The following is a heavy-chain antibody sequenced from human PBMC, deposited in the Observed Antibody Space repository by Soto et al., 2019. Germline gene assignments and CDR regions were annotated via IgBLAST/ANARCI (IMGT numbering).Heavy chain of an antibody. Sequence: GGSLRLSCVSSGYKFSSYTINWVRQAPGKGLEWVASISSSGRYIHYADSVQGRFTISRDNARDSLYLDMSSLRVEDTAVYYCARDLDGADMAYCGHECPGWGQGTLVTVSS. D-gene: IGHD2-21*01. CDR2: ISSSGRYI. CDR1: GYKFSSYT. J-gene: IGHJ4*02. CDR3: ARDLDGADMAYCGHECPG. V-gene: IGHV3-21*01.